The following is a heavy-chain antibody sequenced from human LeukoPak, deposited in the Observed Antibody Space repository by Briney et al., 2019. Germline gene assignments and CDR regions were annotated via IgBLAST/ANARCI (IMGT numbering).Heavy chain of an antibody. D-gene: IGHD3-10*01. Sequence: GGSLRLSCAASGFTFSDYYMSWIRQAPGKGLEWVSYISSSSSTIYYADSVKGRFTISRDNAKNSLYLQMSSLRAEDTAVYYCARDLDNYYGSGSYGYWGQGTLVTVSS. CDR2: ISSSSSTI. CDR3: ARDLDNYYGSGSYGY. V-gene: IGHV3-11*01. CDR1: GFTFSDYY. J-gene: IGHJ4*02.